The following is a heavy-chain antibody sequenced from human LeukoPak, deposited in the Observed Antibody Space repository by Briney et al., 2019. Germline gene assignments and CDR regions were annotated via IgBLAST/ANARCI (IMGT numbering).Heavy chain of an antibody. CDR3: VTNWNDSYALY. D-gene: IGHD1-20*01. V-gene: IGHV4-34*01. Sequence: SETLSLTCAVHGGSFSGYYWSWIRQPPGEGLEWIGEINHSGSTNYNPSLKSRVTISVDTSKNQFSLKLSSVTAADTAVYYCVTNWNDSYALYWGQGTLVTVSS. J-gene: IGHJ4*02. CDR2: INHSGST. CDR1: GGSFSGYY.